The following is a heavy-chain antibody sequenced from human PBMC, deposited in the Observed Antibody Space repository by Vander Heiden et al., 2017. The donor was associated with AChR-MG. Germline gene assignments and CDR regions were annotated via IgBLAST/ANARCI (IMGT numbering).Heavy chain of an antibody. D-gene: IGHD1-1*01. J-gene: IGHJ5*02. V-gene: IGHV3-7*01. CDR3: ARAGHYNFDI. CDR2: IKPDGSGK. CDR1: GFALGSYW. Sequence: EVELVESGGGLVQPGESLRLSCAASGFALGSYWMTWVRQAPGKGPEWVANIKPDGSGKYYVDSVKGQFVISRDNAKNSLYLQMNDLRAEDRAVYYCARAGHYNFDIWGQGTLVTVSS.